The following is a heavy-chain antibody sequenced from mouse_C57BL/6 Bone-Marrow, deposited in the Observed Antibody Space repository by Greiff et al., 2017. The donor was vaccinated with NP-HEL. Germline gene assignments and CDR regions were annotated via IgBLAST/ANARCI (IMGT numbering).Heavy chain of an antibody. V-gene: IGHV3-6*01. CDR2: ISYDGSN. D-gene: IGHD1-1*01. CDR1: GYSITSGYY. CDR3: AGGDYLFAY. Sequence: EVKLQESGPGLVKPSQSLSLTCSVTGYSITSGYYWNWIRQFPGNKLEWMGYISYDGSNNYNPSLKNRISITRDTSKNQFFLKLNSVTTEDTATYYCAGGDYLFAYWGQGTLVTVSA. J-gene: IGHJ3*01.